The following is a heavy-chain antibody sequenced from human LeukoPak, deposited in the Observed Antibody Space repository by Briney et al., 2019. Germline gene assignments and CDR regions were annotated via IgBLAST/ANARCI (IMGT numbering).Heavy chain of an antibody. D-gene: IGHD3-22*01. CDR3: ARFYDSSGYYYEIFDY. CDR2: IYHTGST. J-gene: IGHJ4*02. CDR1: GGSISGYY. Sequence: SGTLSLTCTVSGGSISGYYWNWIRQPPGKGLEWIWYIYHTGSTNYNPSLKSRVTISVDTSKNQFSLKLSSVTAADTAVYYCARFYDSSGYYYEIFDYWGQGTLVTVSS. V-gene: IGHV4-59*01.